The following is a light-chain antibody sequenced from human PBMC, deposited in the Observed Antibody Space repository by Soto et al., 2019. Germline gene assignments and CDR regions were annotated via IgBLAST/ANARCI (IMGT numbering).Light chain of an antibody. CDR1: QSVSRY. CDR3: QHRSGWPPGAT. V-gene: IGKV3-11*01. J-gene: IGKJ5*01. CDR2: DAS. Sequence: EIVLTQSPGTLSLSPGEIATLSCRASQSVSRYLAWYQQKPGQAPRLLIYDASNRGTDIPARFSGSGSGTDFTLTISSLEPEDFALYYCQHRSGWPPGATFGQGTRLEIK.